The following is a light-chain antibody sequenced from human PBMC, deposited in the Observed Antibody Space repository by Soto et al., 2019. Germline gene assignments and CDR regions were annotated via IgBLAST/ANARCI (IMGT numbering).Light chain of an antibody. J-gene: IGKJ3*01. CDR2: DAS. Sequence: DIVLTQSPATLSLSPGERATLSCRASQSVSRDFAWYQQKPGQAPRLLIYDASNRATGIPARFSGSGSGTDVTLTISSLQPEDFAVYYCQHRHNLGPGTKVDFK. CDR3: QHRHN. CDR1: QSVSRD. V-gene: IGKV3-11*01.